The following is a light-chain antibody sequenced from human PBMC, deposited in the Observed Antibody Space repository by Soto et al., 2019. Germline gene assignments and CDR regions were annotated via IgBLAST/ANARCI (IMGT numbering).Light chain of an antibody. Sequence: DIVMTQSPDSLAVSLGERATINCKSSQSVLYSSNNKNYLAWYQQKPGQPPKLLIYWASTRESGVPDRFSGSGSGTDFTLTISSLQAEDVAVYCCQQYYSTLGTFGQGTKVEIK. V-gene: IGKV4-1*01. CDR3: QQYYSTLGT. J-gene: IGKJ1*01. CDR2: WAS. CDR1: QSVLYSSNNKNY.